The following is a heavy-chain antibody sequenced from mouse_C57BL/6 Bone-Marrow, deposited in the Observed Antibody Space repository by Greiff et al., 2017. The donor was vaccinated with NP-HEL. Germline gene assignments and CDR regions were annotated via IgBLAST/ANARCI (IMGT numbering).Heavy chain of an antibody. CDR1: GYTFTSYW. CDR3: ARRLARTLYYFDY. J-gene: IGHJ2*01. CDR2: INPSNGGT. Sequence: VQLQQSGTELVKPGASVKLSCKASGYTFTSYWMHWVKQRPGQGLEWIGNINPSNGGTNYNEKFKSKATLTVDKSSSTAYMQLSSLTSEDSAVYYCARRLARTLYYFDYWGQGTTLTVSS. V-gene: IGHV1-53*01.